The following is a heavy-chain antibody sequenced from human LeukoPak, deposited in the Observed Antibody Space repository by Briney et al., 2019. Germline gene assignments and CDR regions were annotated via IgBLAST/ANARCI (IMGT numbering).Heavy chain of an antibody. CDR3: ATDPGEIVPAAKGPRGDYCYGMDV. D-gene: IGHD2-2*01. CDR1: GYTLTELS. CDR2: FDPEDGET. J-gene: IGHJ6*02. V-gene: IGHV1-24*01. Sequence: ASVKVSCTVSGYTLTELSMHWVRQAPGKGLEWMGGFDPEDGETIYAQTFQGRVTMTEDTSTDTAYMELNSLRSDDTAVYYCATDPGEIVPAAKGPRGDYCYGMDVWGQGTTVTVSS.